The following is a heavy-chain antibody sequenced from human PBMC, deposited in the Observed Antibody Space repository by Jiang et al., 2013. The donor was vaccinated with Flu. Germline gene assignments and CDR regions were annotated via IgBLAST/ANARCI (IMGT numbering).Heavy chain of an antibody. D-gene: IGHD6-19*01. V-gene: IGHV1-24*01. CDR3: ATGSVAVAGRHTPIDY. CDR2: FDPEDGET. CDR1: LS. Sequence: LSMHWVRQAPGKGLEWMGGFDPEDGETIYAQKFQGRVTMTEDTSTDTAYMELSSLRSEDTAVYYCATGSVAVAGRHTPIDYWGQGTLVTVSS. J-gene: IGHJ4*02.